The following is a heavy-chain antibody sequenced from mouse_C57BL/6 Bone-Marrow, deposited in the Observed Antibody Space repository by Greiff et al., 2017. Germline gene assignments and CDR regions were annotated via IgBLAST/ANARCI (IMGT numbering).Heavy chain of an antibody. CDR1: GYTFTSYW. CDR3: ARSRVTGWFAY. CDR2: IDPSDSET. D-gene: IGHD2-1*01. J-gene: IGHJ3*01. Sequence: QVQLQQPGAELVRPGSSVKLSCKASGYTFTSYWMHWVKQRPIQGLEWIGNIDPSDSETHYNQKFKDKATLTVDKSSSTAYMQLSSLPSEDSAVYYWARSRVTGWFAYWGQGTLVTVSA. V-gene: IGHV1-52*01.